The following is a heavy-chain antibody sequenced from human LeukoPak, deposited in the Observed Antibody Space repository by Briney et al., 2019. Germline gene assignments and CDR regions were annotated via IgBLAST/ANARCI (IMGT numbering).Heavy chain of an antibody. V-gene: IGHV1-46*01. Sequence: ASVKVSCKTSGYTFTSYYMHWMRQAPGQGLEWMGIINPSGGSTIYAQKFQGRVTMTRDMSTSTVYMELSSLRSEDTAVYYCARGYCSGGSCYRGKRDVFDIWGQGTMVTVSS. CDR3: ARGYCSGGSCYRGKRDVFDI. CDR2: INPSGGST. D-gene: IGHD2-15*01. J-gene: IGHJ3*02. CDR1: GYTFTSYY.